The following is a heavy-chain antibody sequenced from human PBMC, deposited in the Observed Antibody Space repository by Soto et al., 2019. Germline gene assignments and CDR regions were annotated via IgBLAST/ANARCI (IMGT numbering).Heavy chain of an antibody. CDR3: ARGRGYSYGAGYFDY. D-gene: IGHD5-18*01. V-gene: IGHV3-53*01. CDR2: IYSGGST. CDR1: GFTVSSNY. J-gene: IGHJ4*02. Sequence: GGSLRLSCAASGFTVSSNYMSWVRQAPGKGLEWVSVIYSGGSTYYADSVKGRFTISRDNSKNTLYLQMNSLRAEDTAVYYCARGRGYSYGAGYFDYWGQGTLVTVSS.